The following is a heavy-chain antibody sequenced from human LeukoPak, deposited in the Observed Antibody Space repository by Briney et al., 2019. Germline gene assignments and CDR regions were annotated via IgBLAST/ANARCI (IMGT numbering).Heavy chain of an antibody. CDR2: IYYSGST. CDR1: GGSINSYY. Sequence: PSETLSLTCTVSGGSINSYYWSWIRQPSGKGLELVGYIYYSGSTSYNPSLKSRVTISVDTSKNQFSLKLNSVTAADTAVYYCARRKNSAWSTDAFDIWGQGTMVTVSS. CDR3: ARRKNSAWSTDAFDI. D-gene: IGHD6-19*01. J-gene: IGHJ3*02. V-gene: IGHV4-59*08.